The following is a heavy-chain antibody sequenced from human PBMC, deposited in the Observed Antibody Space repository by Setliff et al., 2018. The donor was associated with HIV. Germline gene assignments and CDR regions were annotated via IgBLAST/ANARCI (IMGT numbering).Heavy chain of an antibody. J-gene: IGHJ5*02. CDR1: GDSISNYY. D-gene: IGHD3-10*01. CDR2: IYTTGST. CDR3: ARGRMGYYGSGSYLP. Sequence: SETLSLTCTVSGDSISNYYWSWVRQPPGKGLEWIGYIYTTGSTNYNPSLKSRVTMSVDTSKNQFSLRLTSVTAADTAVYFCARGRMGYYGSGSYLPWGQGMLVTSPQ. V-gene: IGHV4-4*09.